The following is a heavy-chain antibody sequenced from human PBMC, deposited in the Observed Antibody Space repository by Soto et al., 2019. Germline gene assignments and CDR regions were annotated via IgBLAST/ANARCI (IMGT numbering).Heavy chain of an antibody. CDR3: ARTESGTFDP. J-gene: IGHJ5*02. CDR1: GGSISSGGYY. V-gene: IGHV4-31*03. D-gene: IGHD1-7*01. Sequence: SETLSLTCTVSGGSISSGGYYWSWIRQHPGKGLEWIGYIYYSGSTYHNPSLKSRVTISVDRSKNQFSLKLSSVTAADTAVYYCARTESGTFDPWGQGTLVTVSS. CDR2: IYYSGST.